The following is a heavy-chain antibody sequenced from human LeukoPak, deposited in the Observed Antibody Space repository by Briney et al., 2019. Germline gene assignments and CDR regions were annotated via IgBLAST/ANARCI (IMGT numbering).Heavy chain of an antibody. CDR3: AKDREAYYGSGSPFPRTIDY. J-gene: IGHJ4*02. CDR2: ISSSGGSST. V-gene: IGHV3-23*01. D-gene: IGHD3-10*01. CDR1: GFTFSGYA. Sequence: GGSLRLSCAASGFTFSGYAMSWVRQAPGKGLEWVSAISSSGGSSTYYADSVKGRFTISRDNSKNTLYLQMNSLRAEDTAVYYCAKDREAYYGSGSPFPRTIDYWGQGTLVTVSS.